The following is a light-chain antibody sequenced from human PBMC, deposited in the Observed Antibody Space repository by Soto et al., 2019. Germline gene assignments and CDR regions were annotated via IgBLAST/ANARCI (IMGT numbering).Light chain of an antibody. CDR1: QSVSSSY. CDR3: QQYGSSWT. V-gene: IGKV3-20*01. CDR2: GAS. Sequence: EILLTQSPGTLSFSPGEITTRSFRASQSVSSSYLTWYQQKPGQAPRLLIYGASSRATGIPDRFSGSGSGTDFTLTISRLEPEDFAVYYCQQYGSSWTFGQGTRWIS. J-gene: IGKJ1*01.